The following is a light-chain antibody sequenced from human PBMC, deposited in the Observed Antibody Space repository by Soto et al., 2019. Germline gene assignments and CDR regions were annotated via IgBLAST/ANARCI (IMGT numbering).Light chain of an antibody. V-gene: IGLV4-69*01. Sequence: QPVLTQSPSGSASLGASVNLSCTLSRGHSSDSIAWHQQQPERGPRSLMKVNSDGSHTKGDGVPDRFSASSSGAERYLTISRLQSDDEADYYCQTWGNGIQVFGGGTKVTVL. CDR2: VNSDGSH. J-gene: IGLJ3*02. CDR1: RGHSSDS. CDR3: QTWGNGIQV.